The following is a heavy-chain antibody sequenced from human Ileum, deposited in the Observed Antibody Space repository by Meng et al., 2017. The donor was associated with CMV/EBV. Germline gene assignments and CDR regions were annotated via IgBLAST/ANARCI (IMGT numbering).Heavy chain of an antibody. CDR1: GDCMSSYC. J-gene: IGHJ1*01. V-gene: IGHV4-59*01. Sequence: QVRLPESGPGLVKPSWTLSLTCTVSGDCMSSYCWSWLRQPPGKGLEWIGYMCSNGDTNYNPSLKSRVTISGDTSKNQFSLKLSSVTAADTAVYFCALRGSAAGTFQYWGQGTLVTVSS. D-gene: IGHD6-13*01. CDR3: ALRGSAAGTFQY. CDR2: MCSNGDT.